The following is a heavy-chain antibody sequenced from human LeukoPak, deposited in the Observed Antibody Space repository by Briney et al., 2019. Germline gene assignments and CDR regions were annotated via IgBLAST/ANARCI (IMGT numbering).Heavy chain of an antibody. D-gene: IGHD6-13*01. CDR3: AKDSTSWIAYMDV. Sequence: GGSLRLSCAASGFTFDDYAMHWVRQVPGKGLEWVSGISWNSRNIAYADSVKGRFTISRDNAKNSLYLEMNSLRAEDTALYYCAKDSTSWIAYMDVWGNGTTVTVSS. CDR1: GFTFDDYA. V-gene: IGHV3-9*01. CDR2: ISWNSRNI. J-gene: IGHJ6*03.